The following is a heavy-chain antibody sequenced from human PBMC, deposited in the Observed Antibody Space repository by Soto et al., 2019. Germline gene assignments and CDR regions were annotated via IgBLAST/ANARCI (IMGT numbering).Heavy chain of an antibody. J-gene: IGHJ4*02. CDR2: INPASQLR. V-gene: IGHV1-69*09. CDR3: ARMKLARLDH. CDR1: GVPFNSYG. Sequence: QVGLLQSATEVKRPGSSVKVSCKASGVPFNSYGFAWLRQAPGRCLEWVGRINPASQLRNYEQSLQGRVTITATTAPTTAYMELSGLTSEDTAVYYCARMKLARLDHWGQGTLVTVSS.